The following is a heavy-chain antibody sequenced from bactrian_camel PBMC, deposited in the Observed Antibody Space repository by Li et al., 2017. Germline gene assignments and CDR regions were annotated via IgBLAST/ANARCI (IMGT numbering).Heavy chain of an antibody. Sequence: HVQLVESGGGSVQAGGSLRLSCTASGLTRYDSDMGWYRQAPGRDCDLVATIASDGITKYYGTSVEGRFTNSQDKAKNTMYLQMNGLKPEDTAMYFCAADSRCNGGYLRRIAWEYDNWGQGTQVTVS. V-gene: IGHV3S55*01. J-gene: IGHJ4*01. CDR1: GLTRYDSD. D-gene: IGHD2*01. CDR2: IASDGIT. CDR3: AADSRCNGGYLRRIAWEYDN.